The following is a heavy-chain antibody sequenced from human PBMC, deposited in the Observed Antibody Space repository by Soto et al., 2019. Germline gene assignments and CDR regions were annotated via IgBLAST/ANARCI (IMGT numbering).Heavy chain of an antibody. CDR2: IYHSGST. CDR1: GGSISRGGYS. D-gene: IGHD3-10*01. V-gene: IGHV4-30-2*01. J-gene: IGHJ4*02. Sequence: QLQLQESGSGLVKPSQTLSLTCAVSGGSISRGGYSWSWILQPPGKGLDWIGYIYHSGSTYYNPSLKTRVTLSVDRSKNQFSLKLSSVHAAHTAVYSCARAIGWFGEVLGGYYFAYWGQGTLGTVSS. CDR3: ARAIGWFGEVLGGYYFAY.